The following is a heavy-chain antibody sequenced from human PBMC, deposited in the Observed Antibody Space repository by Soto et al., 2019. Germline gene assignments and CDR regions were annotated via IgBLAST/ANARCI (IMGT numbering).Heavy chain of an antibody. D-gene: IGHD3-3*01. Sequence: TSETLSLTCSVSGGSITTGGNYWSWVRQHPRKDLEWIGYIYYSGNTYYNPSLKSRLVISVDTSKNQFSLKLSSVTPADTAIYYCARFTKWEQFRGNLGYFDYWGQGTLVTVSS. CDR3: ARFTKWEQFRGNLGYFDY. CDR2: IYYSGNT. V-gene: IGHV4-31*03. J-gene: IGHJ4*02. CDR1: GGSITTGGNY.